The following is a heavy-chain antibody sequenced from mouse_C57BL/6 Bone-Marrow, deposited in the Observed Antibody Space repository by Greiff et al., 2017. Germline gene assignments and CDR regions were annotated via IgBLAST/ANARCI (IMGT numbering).Heavy chain of an antibody. CDR2: IYPGSGST. CDR1: GYTFTSYW. CDR3: AREGYYYGSSYYVDD. Sequence: QVQLQQPGAELVKPGASVKMSCKASGYTFTSYWITWVKQRPGQGLEWIGDIYPGSGSTNYNEKFKSKATLTVDTSSSTAYMQLSSLTSEDSAVYYCAREGYYYGSSYYVDDWGQGTTLTVSS. V-gene: IGHV1-55*01. J-gene: IGHJ2*01. D-gene: IGHD1-1*01.